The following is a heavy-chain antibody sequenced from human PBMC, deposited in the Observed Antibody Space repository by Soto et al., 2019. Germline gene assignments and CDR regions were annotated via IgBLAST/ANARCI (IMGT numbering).Heavy chain of an antibody. CDR2: IYWDDDK. Sequence: QITLKESGPTLVKPTQTLTLTCTFSGFSLSTSGVGVGWIRQPPGKALEWLALIYWDDDKRYSPSLKRRLTITTATSHTPVVITMTTMDPVDTETSYCAPSYYAFWSGYFLDIWGQGTMVTVSS. V-gene: IGHV2-5*02. D-gene: IGHD3-3*01. CDR3: APSYYAFWSGYFLDI. CDR1: GFSLSTSGVG. J-gene: IGHJ3*02.